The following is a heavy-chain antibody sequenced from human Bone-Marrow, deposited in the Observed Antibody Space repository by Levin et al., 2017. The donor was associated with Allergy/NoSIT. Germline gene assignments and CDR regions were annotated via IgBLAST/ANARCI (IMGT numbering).Heavy chain of an antibody. Sequence: KVSCAASGFSFSAYAMHWVRQASGKGLEWVGRIRTRTSSYATAYAASVKGRFTISRDDSKNTAYLQMTSLKTEDTAVYYCAATALLTLGRDYWGQGTLVTVSS. CDR3: AATALLTLGRDY. CDR1: GFSFSAYA. D-gene: IGHD5-18*01. CDR2: IRTRTSSYAT. V-gene: IGHV3-73*01. J-gene: IGHJ4*02.